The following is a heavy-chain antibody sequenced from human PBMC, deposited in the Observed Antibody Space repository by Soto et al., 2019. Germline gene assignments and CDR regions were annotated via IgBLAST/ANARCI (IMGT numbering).Heavy chain of an antibody. CDR3: VHTLRWLYFDL. CDR2: IYWVHSE. Sequence: QITLKESAPTLVKPTQTLTLTCTFSGFSLSTSGVGVGWIRQPPGKALELLALIYWVHSERYSPSLKSRLTITKDTTKNQVVLTLTNMDPVDTATYFCVHTLRWLYFDLCGRGTLVTVSS. J-gene: IGHJ2*01. CDR1: GFSLSTSGVG. D-gene: IGHD3-9*01. V-gene: IGHV2-5*02.